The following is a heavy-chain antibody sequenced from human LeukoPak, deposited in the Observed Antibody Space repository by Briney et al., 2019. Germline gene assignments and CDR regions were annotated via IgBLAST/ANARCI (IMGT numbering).Heavy chain of an antibody. J-gene: IGHJ4*02. D-gene: IGHD3-22*01. CDR2: ISGDGGST. V-gene: IGHV3-43*02. CDR1: GFTFDDYA. Sequence: GGSLRLSCAASGFTFDDYAMHWGRQAPGKGLEWVSLISGDGGSTYYADSVKGRFTISRDNSKNSLYLQMNSLRTEDTALYYCAKDMKSTYYYDSSGYYGYWGQGTLVTVSS. CDR3: AKDMKSTYYYDSSGYYGY.